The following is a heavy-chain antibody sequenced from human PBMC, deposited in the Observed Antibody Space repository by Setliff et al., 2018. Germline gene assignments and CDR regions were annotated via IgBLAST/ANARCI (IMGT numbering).Heavy chain of an antibody. CDR2: IKGQTDGGTT. J-gene: IGHJ4*02. CDR3: TTGYISGYYIGH. CDR1: GFSISDHY. D-gene: IGHD6-19*01. V-gene: IGHV3-15*01. Sequence: GGSLRLSCAASGFSISDHYMDWVRQAPGKGLEWVGRIKGQTDGGTTDYAAPVKGRFSISRDDSKNTVYLQMNSLKTEDTAVYYCTTGYISGYYIGHWGLGTLVTVSS.